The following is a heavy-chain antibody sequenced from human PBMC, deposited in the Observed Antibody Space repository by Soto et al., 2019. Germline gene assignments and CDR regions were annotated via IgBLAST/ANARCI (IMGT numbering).Heavy chain of an antibody. V-gene: IGHV1-3*01. CDR2: INAGNGNT. CDR3: ARSSLYCTNGVCYTSGDFDY. Sequence: ASVKVSCKASGYTFTSYAMHWVRQAPGQRLEWMGWINAGNGNTKYSQKFQGRVTITRDTSASTAYMELSSLRSEDTAVYYCARSSLYCTNGVCYTSGDFDYWGQGTLVTVSS. J-gene: IGHJ4*02. CDR1: GYTFTSYA. D-gene: IGHD2-8*01.